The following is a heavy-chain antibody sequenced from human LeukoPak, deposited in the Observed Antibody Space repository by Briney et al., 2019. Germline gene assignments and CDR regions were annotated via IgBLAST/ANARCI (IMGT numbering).Heavy chain of an antibody. V-gene: IGHV4-34*01. Sequence: SETLSLTCAVYGGSFSGYYWNWIRQPPRKGLEWIGEINHSGSTNYNPSLKSRVTISADTCKNQISLKLTSVTAADTAVYYCARGPMWATAYYFYWGQETLVTVSS. CDR2: INHSGST. D-gene: IGHD5-12*01. CDR1: GGSFSGYY. J-gene: IGHJ4*02. CDR3: ARGPMWATAYYFY.